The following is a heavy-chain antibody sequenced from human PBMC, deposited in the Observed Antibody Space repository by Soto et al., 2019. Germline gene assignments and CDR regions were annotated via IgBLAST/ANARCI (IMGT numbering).Heavy chain of an antibody. CDR2: IWYDGSNK. CDR3: ARLSSGYDLNFDY. V-gene: IGHV3-33*01. D-gene: IGHD5-12*01. J-gene: IGHJ4*02. Sequence: GGSLRLSCAASGFTFSSYGMHWVRQAPGKGLEWVAVIWYDGSNKYYGDFVKGRFTISRDNSKNTLYLQMNSLRAEDTAVYYCARLSSGYDLNFDYWGQGTLVTVSS. CDR1: GFTFSSYG.